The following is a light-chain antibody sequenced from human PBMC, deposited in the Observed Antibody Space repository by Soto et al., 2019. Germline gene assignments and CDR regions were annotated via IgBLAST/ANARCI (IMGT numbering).Light chain of an antibody. CDR3: SSYSISTAYL. CDR2: EVN. V-gene: IGLV2-14*02. J-gene: IGLJ1*01. Sequence: QSVLTQPASVSGSPGQSITISCTGTSSDIGSYNLVSWYQLHPGKAPKLMVFEVNNRPSGVSYRFSGSKSGNTASLTISGLQAEDEADYFCSSYSISTAYLFGTGTKVTVL. CDR1: SSDIGSYNL.